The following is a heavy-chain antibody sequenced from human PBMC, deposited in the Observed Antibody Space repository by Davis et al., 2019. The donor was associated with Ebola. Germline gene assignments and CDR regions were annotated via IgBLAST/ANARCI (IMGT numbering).Heavy chain of an antibody. Sequence: ASVKVSCKASGYTFTSYYMHWVRQAPGQGLEWMGIINPSGGSTSYAQKFQGRVTMTRDTSTSTVYMELSSLRSEDTAVYYCARLRLRAAIGNWFDPWGQGTLVTVSS. D-gene: IGHD2-2*02. J-gene: IGHJ5*02. CDR3: ARLRLRAAIGNWFDP. CDR2: INPSGGST. V-gene: IGHV1-46*01. CDR1: GYTFTSYY.